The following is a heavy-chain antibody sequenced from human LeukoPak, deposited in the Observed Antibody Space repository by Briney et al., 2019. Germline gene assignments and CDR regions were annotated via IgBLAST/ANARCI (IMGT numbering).Heavy chain of an antibody. Sequence: GGSLRLSCAASGFTFSSYAMSWVRQAPGEGLEWVSAISGSGGSTYYADSVKGRFTISRDNSKNTLYLEMNSLRAEDTAVYYCAKARLVGNYYYGMDVWGQGTTVTVSS. CDR1: GFTFSSYA. D-gene: IGHD3-16*01. CDR2: ISGSGGST. CDR3: AKARLVGNYYYGMDV. J-gene: IGHJ6*02. V-gene: IGHV3-23*01.